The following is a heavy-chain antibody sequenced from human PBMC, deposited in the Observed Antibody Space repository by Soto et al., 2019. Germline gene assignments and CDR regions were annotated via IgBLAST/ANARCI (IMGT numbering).Heavy chain of an antibody. CDR2: ISYDGSNK. CDR1: GFTFSSYG. J-gene: IGHJ4*02. Sequence: VGSLRLSCAASGFTFSSYGMHWVRQAPGKGLEWVAVISYDGSNKYYADSVKGRFTISRDNSKNTLYLQMNSLRAEDTAVYYCAKDLGPHYYDRFDYWGQGT. D-gene: IGHD3-22*01. CDR3: AKDLGPHYYDRFDY. V-gene: IGHV3-30*18.